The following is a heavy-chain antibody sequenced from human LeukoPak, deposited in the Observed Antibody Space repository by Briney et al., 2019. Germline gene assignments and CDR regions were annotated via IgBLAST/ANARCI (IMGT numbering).Heavy chain of an antibody. D-gene: IGHD1-26*01. CDR1: GFTFSSYS. V-gene: IGHV3-21*01. CDR2: ISSSSSYI. CDR3: ARDSTILGATTSDY. J-gene: IGHJ4*02. Sequence: GGSLRLSCAASGFTFSSYSMNWVRQAPGKGLEWVSSISSSSSYIYYADSVKGRFTISRDNAKNSLYLQMNSLRAEDTAVYYCARDSTILGATTSDYWGQGTLVTVSS.